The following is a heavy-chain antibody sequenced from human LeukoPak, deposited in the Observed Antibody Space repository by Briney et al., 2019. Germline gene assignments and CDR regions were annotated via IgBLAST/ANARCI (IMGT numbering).Heavy chain of an antibody. V-gene: IGHV3-30*03. J-gene: IGHJ3*02. CDR2: ISYDGSNK. CDR1: GFTFSSYG. Sequence: GGSLRLSCAASGFTFSSYGMHWVRQAPGKGLEWVAVISYDGSNKYYADSVKGRFTISRDNSKNTLYLQMNSLRAEDTAVYYCARGPWLDDAFDIWGQGTMVTVSS. CDR3: ARGPWLDDAFDI. D-gene: IGHD6-19*01.